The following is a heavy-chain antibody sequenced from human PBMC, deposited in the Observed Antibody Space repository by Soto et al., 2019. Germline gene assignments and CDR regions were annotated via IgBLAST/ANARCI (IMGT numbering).Heavy chain of an antibody. CDR2: ISAYNGNT. D-gene: IGHD4-17*01. Sequence: ASVKVSCKASGYTFTSYGISWVRQAPGQGLEWMGWISAYNGNTNYAQKLQGRVTMTTDTSTSTAYMELRSLRSGDTAVYYCARDGDYGGVLGAFDIWGQGTMVTVSS. V-gene: IGHV1-18*01. CDR1: GYTFTSYG. J-gene: IGHJ3*02. CDR3: ARDGDYGGVLGAFDI.